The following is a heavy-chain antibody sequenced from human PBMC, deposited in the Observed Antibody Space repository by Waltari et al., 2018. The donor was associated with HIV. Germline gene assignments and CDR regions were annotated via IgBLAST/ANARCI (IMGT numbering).Heavy chain of an antibody. D-gene: IGHD3-22*01. CDR1: GFIFRIFC. CDR3: ARDSHYYDSTPFDY. V-gene: IGHV3-33*01. J-gene: IGHJ4*02. CDR2: IGYDGTKK. Sequence: QVQLVESGGGVVKPGTSLRLSCAASGFIFRIFCLHWVRQAPGKGLEWVAVIGYDGTKKDFADSVKGRFTISRDNSKNTLYLQMNSLRAEDTAVYYCARDSHYYDSTPFDYWGQGTLVTVSS.